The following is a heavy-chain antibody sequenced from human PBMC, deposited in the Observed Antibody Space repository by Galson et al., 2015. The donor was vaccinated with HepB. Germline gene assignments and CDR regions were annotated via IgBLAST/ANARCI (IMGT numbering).Heavy chain of an antibody. J-gene: IGHJ5*02. CDR2: VIPMFGIA. CDR3: ARVQFTSGWYMDNWFDP. D-gene: IGHD6-19*01. CDR1: GDTFSSHA. Sequence: SVKVSCKASGDTFSSHAISWVRQAPGQRLEWMGRVIPMFGIATYAQKFQGRVTITADASTSTAYMELSSLRSEDTAMYYCARVQFTSGWYMDNWFDPWGQGTLVTVSS. V-gene: IGHV1-69*13.